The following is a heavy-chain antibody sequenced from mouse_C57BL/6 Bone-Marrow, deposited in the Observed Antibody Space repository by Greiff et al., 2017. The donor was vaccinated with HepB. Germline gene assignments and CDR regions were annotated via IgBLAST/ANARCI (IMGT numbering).Heavy chain of an antibody. CDR2: IDPNSGGT. CDR3: ARRGASRIYKLDFDY. Sequence: QVQLQQSGAELVKPGASVKLSCKASGYTFTSYWMHWVKQRPGRGLEWIGRIDPNSGGTKYNEKFKSKATLTVDKPSSTAYMQLSSLTSEDSAVYYCARRGASRIYKLDFDYWGQGTTLTVSS. J-gene: IGHJ2*01. V-gene: IGHV1-72*01. CDR1: GYTFTSYW. D-gene: IGHD1-3*01.